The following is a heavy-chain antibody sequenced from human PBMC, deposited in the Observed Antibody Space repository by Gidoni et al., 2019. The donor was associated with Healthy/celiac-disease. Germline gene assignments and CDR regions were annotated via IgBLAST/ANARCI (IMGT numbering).Heavy chain of an antibody. Sequence: QVQLQQWGAGLLKPSETLSLTCAVYGGSFSGYYWSWIRQPPGKGLEWIGEINHSGSTNYNPSLKSRVTISVDTSKNQFSLKLSSVTAADTAVYYCARDTAMATSPYYYYYYGMDVWGQGTTVTVSS. V-gene: IGHV4-34*01. CDR3: ARDTAMATSPYYYYYYGMDV. CDR2: INHSGST. J-gene: IGHJ6*02. D-gene: IGHD5-18*01. CDR1: GGSFSGYY.